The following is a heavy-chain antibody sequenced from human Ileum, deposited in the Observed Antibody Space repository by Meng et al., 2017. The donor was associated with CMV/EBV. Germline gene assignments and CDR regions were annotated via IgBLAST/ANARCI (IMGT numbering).Heavy chain of an antibody. CDR1: GYIFNRYW. D-gene: IGHD6-13*01. J-gene: IGHJ5*02. CDR3: VRRDSSSWHNYFDL. V-gene: IGHV5-51*01. CDR2: IYPGDLDI. Sequence: GESPKISCQASGYIFNRYWIAWLRQLPGKGLEWMGMIYPGDLDIRYSPSFQGQVTISVDRSISTVYLEWSSLKASDTAMYYCVRRDSSSWHNYFDLWGQGTLVTVSS.